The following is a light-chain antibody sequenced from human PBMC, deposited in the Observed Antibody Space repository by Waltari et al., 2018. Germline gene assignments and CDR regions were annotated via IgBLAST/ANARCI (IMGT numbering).Light chain of an antibody. V-gene: IGLV3-1*01. CDR2: QDT. Sequence: SYELTQPPSVSVSPGQTATITCSGEKLGDKYTCWYRQQPGQSPVLVLYQDTKRPSGLPERFAGSNAGNTATLTITGTQTMDEADYYCQAWDSYSVIFGAGTRLTVL. CDR3: QAWDSYSVI. CDR1: KLGDKY. J-gene: IGLJ2*01.